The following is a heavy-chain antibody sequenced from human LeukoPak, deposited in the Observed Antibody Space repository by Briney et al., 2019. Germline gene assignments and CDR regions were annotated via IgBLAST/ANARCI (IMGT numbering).Heavy chain of an antibody. CDR3: ARGAIHDYGDYVYYYGMDV. D-gene: IGHD4-17*01. J-gene: IGHJ6*02. CDR2: IHHSGST. V-gene: IGHV4-4*02. CDR1: GGSVSRSNW. Sequence: PSGTLSLTCAVSGGSVSRSNWWSWVRQPPGKGLEWIGEIHHSGSTNYNPSLKSRVTMSVDKSKNQFSLKLSSVTAADTAVYYCARGAIHDYGDYVYYYGMDVWGQGTTVTVSS.